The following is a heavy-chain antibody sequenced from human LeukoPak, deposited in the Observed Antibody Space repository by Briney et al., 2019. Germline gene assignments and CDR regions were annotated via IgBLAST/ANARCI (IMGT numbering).Heavy chain of an antibody. CDR3: AKDYQLPITSGHDDAFDI. D-gene: IGHD2-2*01. CDR1: GFTFSSYA. CDR2: ISGSGGST. J-gene: IGHJ3*02. V-gene: IGHV3-23*01. Sequence: GGSLRLSCPASGFTFSSYAMSWVRQAPGKGLEWVSAISGSGGSTYYADSVKGRFTISRDNSKNTLYLQMNSLRAEDTAVYYCAKDYQLPITSGHDDAFDIWGQGTMVTVSS.